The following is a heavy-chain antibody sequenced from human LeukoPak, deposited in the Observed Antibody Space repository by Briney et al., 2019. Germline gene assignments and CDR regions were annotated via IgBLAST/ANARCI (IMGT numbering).Heavy chain of an antibody. CDR2: IKAKTDDGTT. V-gene: IGHV3-15*01. CDR3: TSALNLVLGELLGY. Sequence: PGGSLRLSCAASVFIFSKAWMAWVRQAPGKGLEWVGHIKAKTDDGTTDYAAPVKGRFTISRDDSKSTLYLQMNSLNTEDTAVYFCTSALNLVLGELLGYWGQGTLVTVSS. J-gene: IGHJ4*02. D-gene: IGHD3-16*01. CDR1: VFIFSKAW.